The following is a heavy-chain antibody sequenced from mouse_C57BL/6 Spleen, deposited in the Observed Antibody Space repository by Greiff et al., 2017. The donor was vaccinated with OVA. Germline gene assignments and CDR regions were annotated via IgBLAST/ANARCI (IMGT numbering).Heavy chain of an antibody. CDR3: ARFPVITTVQYYFDY. CDR1: GYTFTDYY. V-gene: IGHV1-26*01. D-gene: IGHD1-1*01. Sequence: EVQLQQSGPELVKPGASVKISCKASGYTFTDYYMNWVKQSHGKSLEWIGDINPNNGGTSYNQKFKGKATLTVDKSSSTAYMELRSLTSEDSAVYYCARFPVITTVQYYFDYWGQGTTLTVSS. J-gene: IGHJ2*01. CDR2: INPNNGGT.